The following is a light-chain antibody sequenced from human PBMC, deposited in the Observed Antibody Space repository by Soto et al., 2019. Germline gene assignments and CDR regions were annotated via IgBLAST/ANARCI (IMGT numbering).Light chain of an antibody. CDR3: QQYNNWPPYT. CDR1: QSISSN. J-gene: IGKJ2*01. Sequence: EIVMTQSPATLSVSPGERATLSCWASQSISSNLAWYQQKPGQAPRLLIYRASTRATGIPARFSGSGSGTEFTLTISSLQSEDFAVYYCQQYNNWPPYTFGQGTKLEIK. CDR2: RAS. V-gene: IGKV3-15*01.